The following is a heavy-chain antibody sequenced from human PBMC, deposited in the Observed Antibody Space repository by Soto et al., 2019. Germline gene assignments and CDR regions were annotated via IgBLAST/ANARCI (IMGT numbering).Heavy chain of an antibody. V-gene: IGHV4-59*08. J-gene: IGHJ4*02. CDR2: IYYSGST. CDR1: GGSISSYY. Sequence: SETLSLTCTVSGGSISSYYWSWIRQPPGKGLEWIGYIYYSGSTNYNPSLKSRVTISVDTSKNQFSLKLSSVTAADTAAYYCATTTSYLYFDYWGQATLVSVCS. CDR3: ATTTSYLYFDY. D-gene: IGHD2-2*01.